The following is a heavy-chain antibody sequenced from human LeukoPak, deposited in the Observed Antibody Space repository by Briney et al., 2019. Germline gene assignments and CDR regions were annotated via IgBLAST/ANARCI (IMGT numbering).Heavy chain of an antibody. CDR2: VSGADGTT. J-gene: IGHJ4*02. V-gene: IGHV3-23*01. Sequence: GGSLRLSCAASGFTFSAYGMSWVRQSPRKGLEWVSGVSGADGTTYYADSVKGRFTISRDNSKNTLYLQMNSLRAEDTAVYYCAILSCSSTSCGGAYFDYWGQGTLVTVSS. CDR1: GFTFSAYG. D-gene: IGHD2-2*01. CDR3: AILSCSSTSCGGAYFDY.